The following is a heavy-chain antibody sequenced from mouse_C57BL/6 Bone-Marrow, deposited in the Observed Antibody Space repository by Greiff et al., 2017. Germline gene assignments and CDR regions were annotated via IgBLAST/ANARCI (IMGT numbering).Heavy chain of an antibody. CDR2: IDPSDSYT. J-gene: IGHJ2*01. CDR1: GYTFTSYW. CDR3: ARWRFITTVNYFDY. V-gene: IGHV1-59*01. Sequence: QVQLQQPGAELVRPGTSVKLSCKASGYTFTSYWMHWVKQRPGQGLEWIGVIDPSDSYTNYNQKFKGKATLTVDTSSSTAYMQLRSLTSEDSAVYYCARWRFITTVNYFDYWGQGTTLTGSS. D-gene: IGHD1-1*01.